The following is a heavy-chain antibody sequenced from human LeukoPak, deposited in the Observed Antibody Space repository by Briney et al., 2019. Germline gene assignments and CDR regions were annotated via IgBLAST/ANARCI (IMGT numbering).Heavy chain of an antibody. J-gene: IGHJ4*02. Sequence: SETLSLTCAVYGGSFSGSYWSWIRQPPGKGLEWIGEINHSGSTNFNPSLKSRVTISVDTSKNQFSLRLSSVTAADTVVYYCARGGDKGDIVVVTATPYYFDYWGQGTLVTVSS. CDR3: ARGGDKGDIVVVTATPYYFDY. V-gene: IGHV4-34*01. CDR1: GGSFSGSY. D-gene: IGHD2-21*02. CDR2: INHSGST.